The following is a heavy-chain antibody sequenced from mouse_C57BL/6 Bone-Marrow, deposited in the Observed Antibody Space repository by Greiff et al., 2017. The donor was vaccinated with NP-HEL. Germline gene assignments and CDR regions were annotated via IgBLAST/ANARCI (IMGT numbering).Heavy chain of an antibody. CDR2: IWSGGST. J-gene: IGHJ2*01. D-gene: IGHD2-3*01. CDR1: GFSLTSSG. V-gene: IGHV2-2*01. Sequence: VKLMESGPGLVQPSQSLSITCTVSGFSLTSSGVHWVRQSPGKGLEWLGVIWSGGSTDYNAAFISRLSISKDNSKSQVFFKMNSLQADDTAIYDCARDDGYYPHYFDYWGQGTTLTVSS. CDR3: ARDDGYYPHYFDY.